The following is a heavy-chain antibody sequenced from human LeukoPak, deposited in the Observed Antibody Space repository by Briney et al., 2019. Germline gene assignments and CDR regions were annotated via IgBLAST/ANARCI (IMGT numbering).Heavy chain of an antibody. CDR3: ARDRTVTTGEFDY. V-gene: IGHV1-46*01. D-gene: IGHD4-17*01. CDR1: GYTLTSYY. CDR2: MIPSTGST. J-gene: IGHJ4*02. Sequence: GASVKVSCKASGYTLTSYYMHWVRQAPGQGLEWMGIMIPSTGSTSYSQKFQGRVTMTRDTSTSTVYMELSRLRSEDTAAYYCARDRTVTTGEFDYWGQGTLVTVSS.